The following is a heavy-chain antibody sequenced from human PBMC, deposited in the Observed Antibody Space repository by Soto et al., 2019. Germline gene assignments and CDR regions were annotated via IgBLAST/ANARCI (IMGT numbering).Heavy chain of an antibody. CDR3: ASSDY. Sequence: PSETLSLTCAVYGGSFSGYYWSWIRQPPGKGLGWIGEINHSGSTNYNPSLKSRVTISVDTSKNQFSLKLSSVTAADTAVYYCASSDYWGQGTLVTVSS. CDR2: INHSGST. CDR1: GGSFSGYY. V-gene: IGHV4-34*01. J-gene: IGHJ4*02.